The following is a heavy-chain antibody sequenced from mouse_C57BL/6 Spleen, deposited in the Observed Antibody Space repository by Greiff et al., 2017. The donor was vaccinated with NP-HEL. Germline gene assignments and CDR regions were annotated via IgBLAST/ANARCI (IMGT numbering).Heavy chain of an antibody. CDR1: GFTFSSYA. CDR2: ISDGGSYT. D-gene: IGHD1-1*02. J-gene: IGHJ2*01. Sequence: EVKLVESGGGLVKPGGSLKLSCAASGFTFSSYAMSWVRQTPEKRLEWVATISDGGSYTYYPDNVKGRFTISRDNAKNNLYLQMSHLKSEDTAMYYCARGGGDGYYFDYWGQGTTLTVSS. V-gene: IGHV5-4*03. CDR3: ARGGGDGYYFDY.